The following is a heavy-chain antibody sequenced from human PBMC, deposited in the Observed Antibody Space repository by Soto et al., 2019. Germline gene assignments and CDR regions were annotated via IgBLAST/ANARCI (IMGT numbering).Heavy chain of an antibody. D-gene: IGHD3-22*01. V-gene: IGHV1-3*01. CDR2: INAGNGNT. CDR1: GYTFTSYG. CDR3: ARDPNDSSGEGPL. Sequence: ASVKVSCKASGYTFTSYGIHWVRQAPGQRLEWTGWINAGNGNTKYSEKFQGRVTITRDTSASTAYLELSSLRSEDTAVYYCARDPNDSSGEGPLWGQGTLVTVSS. J-gene: IGHJ4*02.